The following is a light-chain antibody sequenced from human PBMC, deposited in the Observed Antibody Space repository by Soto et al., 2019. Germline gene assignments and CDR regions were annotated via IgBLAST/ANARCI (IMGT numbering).Light chain of an antibody. V-gene: IGLV2-14*01. CDR1: SSDVGGYNY. CDR3: TSYTRSPYV. Sequence: QSALTQPASVSGSPGQSITISCTGTSSDVGGYNYVSWYQQHPDKAPKLMIYEVSNRPSGVSNRFSGSKSGNTASLTISGLLAEDEADYYCTSYTRSPYVFGAGTKLTVL. J-gene: IGLJ1*01. CDR2: EVS.